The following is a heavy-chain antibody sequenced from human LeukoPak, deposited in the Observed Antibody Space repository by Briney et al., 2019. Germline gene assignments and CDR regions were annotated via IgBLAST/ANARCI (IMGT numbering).Heavy chain of an antibody. CDR1: GFTFSSYA. J-gene: IGHJ4*02. V-gene: IGHV3-30*04. D-gene: IGHD4-17*01. CDR3: AREHGDYGNY. Sequence: PGRSLRLSCAASGFTFSSYAMHWVRQAPGKGLEWVAVISYDGSNKYYADSVKGRFTISRGNSKNTLYLQMNSLRAEDTAVYYCAREHGDYGNYWGQGTLVTVSS. CDR2: ISYDGSNK.